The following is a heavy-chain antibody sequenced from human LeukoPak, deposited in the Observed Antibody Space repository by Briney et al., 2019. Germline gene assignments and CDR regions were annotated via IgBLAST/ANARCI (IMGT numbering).Heavy chain of an antibody. CDR1: GGSFSGYY. J-gene: IGHJ3*02. CDR2: INHSGST. V-gene: IGHV4-34*01. Sequence: SETLSLTCAVYGGSFSGYYWSWIRQPPGKGLEWIGEINHSGSTNYNPSLKSRVTISVDTSKNQFSLKLSSVTAADTAVYYCARETLDYGAAFDIWGQGTMVTVSS. CDR3: ARETLDYGAAFDI. D-gene: IGHD4-17*01.